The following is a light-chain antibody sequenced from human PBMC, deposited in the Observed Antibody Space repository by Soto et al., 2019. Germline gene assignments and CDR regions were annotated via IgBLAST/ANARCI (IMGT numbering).Light chain of an antibody. CDR1: KSDIGVYDF. V-gene: IGLV2-8*01. CDR3: QSYAGSNTYV. CDR2: EVV. Sequence: QSALTQPPSASGSPGQSVTISCTGTKSDIGVYDFVSWYQHHPGKAPRLIIYEVVQRPSGVPDRFSGSKSGNTASLTVSGLQAADEADYFCQSYAGSNTYVFGCGTKLTVL. J-gene: IGLJ1*01.